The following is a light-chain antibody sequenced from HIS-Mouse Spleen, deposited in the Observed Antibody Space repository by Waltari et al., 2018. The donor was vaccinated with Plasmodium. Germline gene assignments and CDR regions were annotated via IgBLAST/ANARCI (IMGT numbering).Light chain of an antibody. CDR1: SSDHGGSHV. CDR3: SSYTSSSTLDV. CDR2: EVS. Sequence: QSAPTQPASVSGSPGQSITLSCHRTSSDHGGSHVAPQYQQHPGKAPKLMIYEVSNRPSGVSNRFSGSKSGNTASLTSSGLQAEDEADYYCSSYTSSSTLDVFGTGTKVTVL. V-gene: IGLV2-14*01. J-gene: IGLJ1*01.